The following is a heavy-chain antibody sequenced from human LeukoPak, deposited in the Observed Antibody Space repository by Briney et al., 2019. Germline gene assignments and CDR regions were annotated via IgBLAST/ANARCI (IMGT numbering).Heavy chain of an antibody. CDR3: AREPNYCSGGSCYFYYGMDV. D-gene: IGHD2-15*01. V-gene: IGHV4-59*01. CDR1: GGSISSYY. Sequence: RASETLSLTCTVSGGSISSYYWSWIRQPPGKGLEWIGYIYYSGSTNYNPSLKSRVTISVDTPKNQFSLKLSSVTAADTAVYYCAREPNYCSGGSCYFYYGMDVWGQGTTVTVSS. CDR2: IYYSGST. J-gene: IGHJ6*02.